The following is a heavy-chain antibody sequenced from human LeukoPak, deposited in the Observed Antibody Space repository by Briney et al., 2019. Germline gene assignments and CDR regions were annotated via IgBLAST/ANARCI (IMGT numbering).Heavy chain of an antibody. CDR1: GGSISSGDHY. CDR3: ASGGADSGSLFDY. Sequence: SETLSLTCTVSGGSISSGDHYWSWIRQPPGKGLEWVGYIYYSGSTSCSATSYNPSLKSRVTVSVDTSKNQFSLKLRSVTAADTAVYYCASGGADSGSLFDYWGQGTLVTVSS. CDR2: IYYSGST. D-gene: IGHD5-12*01. J-gene: IGHJ4*02. V-gene: IGHV4-30-4*01.